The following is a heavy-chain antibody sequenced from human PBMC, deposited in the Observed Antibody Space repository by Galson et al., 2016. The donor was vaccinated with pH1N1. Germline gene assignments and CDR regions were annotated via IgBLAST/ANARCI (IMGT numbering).Heavy chain of an antibody. CDR3: AKDHGGSYYVPDAFDF. CDR1: GFTFDDYA. Sequence: SLRLSCAASGFTFDDYAMHWVRQAPGKGLEWVSGISWNSGSIGYADSVKGRFTISGDNAKNSLYLQMNRLRAEDTALYYCAKDHGGSYYVPDAFDFWGQGTMVTVSS. J-gene: IGHJ3*01. V-gene: IGHV3-9*01. CDR2: ISWNSGSI. D-gene: IGHD1-26*01.